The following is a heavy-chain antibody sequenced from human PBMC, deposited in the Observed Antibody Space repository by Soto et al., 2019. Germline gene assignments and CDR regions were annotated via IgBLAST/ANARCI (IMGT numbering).Heavy chain of an antibody. CDR3: ARDPGVRPALNWFDP. CDR1: GYTFTSYG. Sequence: QVQLVQSGAEVKKPGASVYVSCKASGYTFTSYGISWVRQAPGQGLEWMGWISGYNGNTNYAQKVQGRVTMTTDTSTRTAYMELRSVRSDDTAVYYCARDPGVRPALNWFDPWGQGTLVTVSS. CDR2: ISGYNGNT. V-gene: IGHV1-18*01. J-gene: IGHJ5*02. D-gene: IGHD3-3*01.